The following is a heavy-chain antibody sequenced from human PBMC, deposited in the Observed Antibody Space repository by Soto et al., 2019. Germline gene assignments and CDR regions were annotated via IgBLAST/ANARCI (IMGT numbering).Heavy chain of an antibody. CDR2: IYWDGDK. CDR3: IQSRCGGDCLQSYASYYYYGMDV. V-gene: IGHV2-5*02. J-gene: IGHJ6*02. D-gene: IGHD2-21*02. Sequence: SGPTLVNPTQTLTLTCTFSGFSLSTSGVGVGWIRQPPGKALEWLALIYWDGDKRCSPSLKSRLTITKDTSKNQVVLTMTNMDPVDTATYYCIQSRCGGDCLQSYASYYYYGMDVWGQGTTVTVSS. CDR1: GFSLSTSGVG.